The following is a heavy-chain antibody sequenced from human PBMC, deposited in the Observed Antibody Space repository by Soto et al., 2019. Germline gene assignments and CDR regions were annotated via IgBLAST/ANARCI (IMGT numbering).Heavy chain of an antibody. Sequence: WGSLRLSCAASGFSVSSNYIVCGRHSPWEWFEWVGIIYSNGSTDYSEAVQGRFIVSRDIYKNTLLLQMNNLRAEDTAVYFCSCERVGYHSGDWFRGVDFWGQGTPVTVSS. V-gene: IGHV3-53*01. J-gene: IGHJ4*03. CDR3: SCERVGYHSGDWFRGVDF. CDR1: GFSVSSNY. D-gene: IGHD3-3*01. CDR2: IYSNGST.